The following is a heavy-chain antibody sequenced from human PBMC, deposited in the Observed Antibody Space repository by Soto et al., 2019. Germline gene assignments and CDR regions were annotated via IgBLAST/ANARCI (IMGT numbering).Heavy chain of an antibody. D-gene: IGHD3-16*01. V-gene: IGHV3-48*01. CDR1: GFTFSSYS. J-gene: IGHJ4*02. CDR2: ISSSSSTI. CDR3: ARQVMTTRGDFDY. Sequence: PGGSLRLSCAASGFTFSSYSMNWVRQAPGKGLEWVSYISSSSSTIYYADSVKGRFTISRDYAKNSLYLQMNSLRADDTAVYYCARQVMTTRGDFDYWGQGTLVTVSS.